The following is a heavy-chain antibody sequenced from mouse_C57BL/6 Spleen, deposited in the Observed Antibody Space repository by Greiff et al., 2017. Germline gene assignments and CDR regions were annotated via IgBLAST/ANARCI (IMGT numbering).Heavy chain of an antibody. D-gene: IGHD1-1*01. CDR3: ARTVVAPFDY. CDR2: IDPSDSYT. V-gene: IGHV1-59*01. CDR1: GYTFTSYW. J-gene: IGHJ2*01. Sequence: QVQLQQPGAELVRPGTSVKLSCKASGYTFTSYWMHWVEQRPGQGLEWIGVIDPSDSYTNYNQKFKGKATLTVDTSSSTAYMQLSSLTSEDSAVYYCARTVVAPFDYWGQGTTLTVSS.